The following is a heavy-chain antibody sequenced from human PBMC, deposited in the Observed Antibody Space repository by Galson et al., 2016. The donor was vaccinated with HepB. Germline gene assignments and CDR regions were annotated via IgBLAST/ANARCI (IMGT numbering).Heavy chain of an antibody. J-gene: IGHJ3*01. CDR2: IDPSDSYT. CDR3: AMTPSYYSSSGDFLTPRHDAFDV. V-gene: IGHV5-10-1*01. D-gene: IGHD3-22*01. Sequence: QSGAEVKKPGESLRISCKASGSSFADYWIHWVRQMPGKGLEWMGMIDPSDSYTVYNPSFQGHVTLSADKSINTAYVQWSSLKASDTAIYYCAMTPSYYSSSGDFLTPRHDAFDVWGQGTMVTVSS. CDR1: GSSFADYW.